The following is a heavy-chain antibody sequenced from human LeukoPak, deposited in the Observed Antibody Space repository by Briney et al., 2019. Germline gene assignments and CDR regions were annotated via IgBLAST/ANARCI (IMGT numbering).Heavy chain of an antibody. D-gene: IGHD3-10*01. J-gene: IGHJ3*02. V-gene: IGHV1-46*01. CDR1: GYTFTSYG. CDR3: ARFQHYYGSGSYYKRAFDI. CDR2: IDPSGGST. Sequence: GASVKVSCKASGYTFTSYGISWVRQAPGQGLEWMGIIDPSGGSTSYAQKFQGRVTMTRDTSTSTVYMELSSLRSEDTAVYYCARFQHYYGSGSYYKRAFDIWGQGTMVTVSS.